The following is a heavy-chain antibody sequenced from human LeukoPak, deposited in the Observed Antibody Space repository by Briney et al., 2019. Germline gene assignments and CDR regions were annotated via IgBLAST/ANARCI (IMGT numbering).Heavy chain of an antibody. CDR1: GGSISSYY. V-gene: IGHV4-59*12. D-gene: IGHD4/OR15-4a*01. CDR3: ARDNGGNYESFDY. CDR2: IYYSGST. Sequence: SETLSLTCTVSGGSISSYYWSWIRQPPGKGLEWIGYIYYSGSTNYNPSLKSRVTISVDTSKNQFSLKLSSVTAADTAVYYCARDNGGNYESFDYWGQGTLVTVSS. J-gene: IGHJ4*02.